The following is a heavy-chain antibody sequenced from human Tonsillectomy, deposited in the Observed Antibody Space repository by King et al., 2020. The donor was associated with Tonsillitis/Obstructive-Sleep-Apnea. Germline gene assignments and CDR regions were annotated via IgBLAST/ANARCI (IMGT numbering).Heavy chain of an antibody. D-gene: IGHD2-21*02. CDR3: ARVYCGDDCFSGGDFDF. CDR1: GYTFTTYG. Sequence: QLVQSGAEVKKPGASVKVSCKASGYTFTTYGISWVRQAPGQGLEWVGWISAYNDNTNYAQKFQGRVTMTTDTFTTTAYMELRSLRSDDTAVYFCARVYCGDDCFSGGDFDFRGQGTLVTGPS. V-gene: IGHV1-18*01. CDR2: ISAYNDNT. J-gene: IGHJ4*02.